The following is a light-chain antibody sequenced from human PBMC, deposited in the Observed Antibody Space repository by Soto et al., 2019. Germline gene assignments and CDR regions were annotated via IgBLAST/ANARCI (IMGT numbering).Light chain of an antibody. CDR1: SSDVGGYNY. CDR2: EVS. J-gene: IGLJ3*02. Sequence: QPVLTQPASVSGSPGQSITISCTGTSSDVGGYNYVSWYQQFPGKAPKLMIYEVSNRPSGVSDRFSGSKSGNTASLTISGLQAEDEANYYCSSYTTSNTLVFGGGTKLTVL. V-gene: IGLV2-14*01. CDR3: SSYTTSNTLV.